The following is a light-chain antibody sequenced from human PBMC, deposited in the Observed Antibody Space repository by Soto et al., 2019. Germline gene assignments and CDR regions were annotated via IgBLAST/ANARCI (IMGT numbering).Light chain of an antibody. CDR3: QQYNNWLT. V-gene: IGKV3-15*01. CDR1: ESVSSN. J-gene: IGKJ4*01. CDR2: GAS. Sequence: EIGMTQSPATLSVSPGERATLSCRASESVSSNLAWYQQKPGQAPRLLIYGASTRATGIQASFSGSGSGTEFTLTISSLQSEDFALYYCQQYNNWLTFGGGTKVEIK.